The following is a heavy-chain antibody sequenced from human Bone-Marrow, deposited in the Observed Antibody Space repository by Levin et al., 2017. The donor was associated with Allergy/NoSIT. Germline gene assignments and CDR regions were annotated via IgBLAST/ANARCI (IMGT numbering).Heavy chain of an antibody. J-gene: IGHJ6*02. V-gene: IGHV3-74*01. CDR3: TSTLYDILAGRYGIDV. CDR1: GFNFRNYW. D-gene: IGHD3-9*01. Sequence: ETLSLTCAASGFNFRNYWMNWVRQVPGKGLEWVSRISDDGTTTNYADSVEGRFTIYRDNAKNTLYLQMDSLRAEDTALYYCTSTLYDILAGRYGIDVWGQGTTVTVSS. CDR2: ISDDGTTT.